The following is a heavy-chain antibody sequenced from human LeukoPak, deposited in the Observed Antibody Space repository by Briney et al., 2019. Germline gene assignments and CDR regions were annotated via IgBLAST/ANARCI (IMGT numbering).Heavy chain of an antibody. Sequence: PSETLSLTCTVSGGSNSNYYWSWIRQPAGKGLEWIGRIYTSGSINYNPSLKSRVTMSVDTSKNQFSLTLSSVTAADTAVYYCARTPLRTQYFDYWGQGTLVTVSS. D-gene: IGHD5-12*01. J-gene: IGHJ4*02. CDR1: GGSNSNYY. CDR2: IYTSGSI. V-gene: IGHV4-4*07. CDR3: ARTPLRTQYFDY.